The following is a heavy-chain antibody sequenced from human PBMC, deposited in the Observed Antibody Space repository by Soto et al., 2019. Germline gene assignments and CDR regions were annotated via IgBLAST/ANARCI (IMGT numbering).Heavy chain of an antibody. CDR2: VSNDGSNK. J-gene: IGHJ6*02. Sequence: QVQLVESGGGVVQPGESLRLSCAASEFTFSSYAMHWVRQAPGKGLEWVAVVSNDGSNKYYADSVKGRFTISRDNSKNTRNLQMNSLRAEDTAVYYCAKDQSTNSRSYHALGVWGQGTKVTVSS. D-gene: IGHD2-8*01. V-gene: IGHV3-30*18. CDR3: AKDQSTNSRSYHALGV. CDR1: EFTFSSYA.